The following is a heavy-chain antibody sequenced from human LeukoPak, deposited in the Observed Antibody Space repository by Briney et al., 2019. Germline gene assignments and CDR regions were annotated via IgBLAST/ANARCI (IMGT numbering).Heavy chain of an antibody. Sequence: KPSQTLSLTCTVSGGSISSGDYYWSWIRQPPGKGLEWIGYIYYSGSTYYNPSLKSRVTISVDTSKNQFSLKLSSVTAADTAVYYCAREADDYGDYFQDYWGQGTLVTVSS. CDR1: GGSISSGDYY. CDR2: IYYSGST. J-gene: IGHJ4*02. CDR3: AREADDYGDYFQDY. V-gene: IGHV4-30-4*08. D-gene: IGHD4-17*01.